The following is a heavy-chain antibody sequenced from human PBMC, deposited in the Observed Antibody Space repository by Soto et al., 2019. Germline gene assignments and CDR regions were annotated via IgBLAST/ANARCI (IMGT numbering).Heavy chain of an antibody. CDR2: ISLYSDGT. Sequence: QVQLVQSGGEVKRPGASVKVSCKTSGYTFSNYGITWVRQAPGQPLEWLGWISLYSDGTNYAQKFQGRVSMTTDTSTTTAYMELRSLRSADTAVYYCARVVPGAEAWFGPWGQGTLVTVS. CDR3: ARVVPGAEAWFGP. V-gene: IGHV1-18*01. CDR1: GYTFSNYG. J-gene: IGHJ5*02. D-gene: IGHD2-2*01.